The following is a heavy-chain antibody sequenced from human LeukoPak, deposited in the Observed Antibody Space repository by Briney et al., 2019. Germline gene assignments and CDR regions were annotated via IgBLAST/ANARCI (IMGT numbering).Heavy chain of an antibody. V-gene: IGHV1-69*04. Sequence: SVKVSCKASGGTFSSYAISWVRQAPGQGLEWMGRIIPILGIANYAQKFQGRVTITADKSPSTAYMELSSLRSEDTAVYYCAKHIVGASYYFDYWGQGTLVTVSS. CDR3: AKHIVGASYYFDY. J-gene: IGHJ4*02. CDR2: IIPILGIA. CDR1: GGTFSSYA. D-gene: IGHD1-26*01.